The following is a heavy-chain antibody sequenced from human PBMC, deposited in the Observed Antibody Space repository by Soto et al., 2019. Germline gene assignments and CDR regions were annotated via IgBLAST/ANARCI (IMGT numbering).Heavy chain of an antibody. Sequence: LGESLKISCKGSGYIFTDYWIGWVRQRPGKGLEWMGIMYPGDSDTRYSPSFQGQVTISVDKSISTAYLQWSSLRDSDTAMYYCARTILYSGTYPFNYWGQGTLVTVSS. J-gene: IGHJ4*02. V-gene: IGHV5-51*01. CDR2: MYPGDSDT. D-gene: IGHD1-26*01. CDR3: ARTILYSGTYPFNY. CDR1: GYIFTDYW.